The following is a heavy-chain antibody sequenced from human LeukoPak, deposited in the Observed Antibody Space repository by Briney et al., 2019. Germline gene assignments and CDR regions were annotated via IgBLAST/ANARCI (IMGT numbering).Heavy chain of an antibody. J-gene: IGHJ4*02. CDR1: GFTFSIYA. Sequence: GGSLRLSCAASGFTFSIYAMHWVRQAPGRGLQYVSAISTNGGSTYYADSVKGRFTISRDNSKNTLYLQMGSLRAEDMALHYCARGIGLKSLDHWGLGTLVTVSS. D-gene: IGHD3-10*01. CDR2: ISTNGGST. V-gene: IGHV3-64*02. CDR3: ARGIGLKSLDH.